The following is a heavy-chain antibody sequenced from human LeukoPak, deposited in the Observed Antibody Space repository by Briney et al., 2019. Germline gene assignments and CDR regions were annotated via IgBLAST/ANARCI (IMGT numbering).Heavy chain of an antibody. Sequence: PSETLSLTCTVSGGSMSSYYWSWIRQPPGKGLEWIGYIYYSGSTNYNPSLKSRVTISVDTSKNQFSLKLSSVTAADTAVYYCARSRGGSYYRFDYWGQGNLVTVSS. V-gene: IGHV4-59*01. CDR1: GGSMSSYY. D-gene: IGHD3-22*01. CDR3: ARSRGGSYYRFDY. J-gene: IGHJ4*02. CDR2: IYYSGST.